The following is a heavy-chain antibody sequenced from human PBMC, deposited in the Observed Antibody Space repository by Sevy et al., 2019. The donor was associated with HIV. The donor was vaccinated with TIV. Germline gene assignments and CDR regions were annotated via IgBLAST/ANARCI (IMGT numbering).Heavy chain of an antibody. CDR1: GFTFSRYS. J-gene: IGHJ6*02. CDR3: ARGPDCGGDCDIGFYYPLDV. CDR2: ISGNSAAI. Sequence: GGSLRLSCAASGFTFSRYSMNWVRQAPGKGLEWISYISGNSAAIHYADSVKGRFTVSRDNDNDALYLQLNSLRYDDTALYYCARGPDCGGDCDIGFYYPLDVWGQGTTVTVSS. D-gene: IGHD2-21*02. V-gene: IGHV3-48*02.